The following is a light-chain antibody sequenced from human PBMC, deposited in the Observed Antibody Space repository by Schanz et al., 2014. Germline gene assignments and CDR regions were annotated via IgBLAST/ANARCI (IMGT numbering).Light chain of an antibody. CDR1: QSIRSN. V-gene: IGKV3-15*01. Sequence: EIVMTQSPATLSVSPGERATLSCRASQSIRSNLAWYQQKPGQAPRLLIYGASTRATGIPARFSGSGSGTEFTLTISSLQSEDFAVYYCQQYKNWPWTFGQGTNVEIK. CDR2: GAS. CDR3: QQYKNWPWT. J-gene: IGKJ1*01.